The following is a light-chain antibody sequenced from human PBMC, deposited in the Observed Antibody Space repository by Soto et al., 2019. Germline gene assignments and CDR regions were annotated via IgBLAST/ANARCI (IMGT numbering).Light chain of an antibody. Sequence: EIVMTQSPATLSVSPGERATLSCRASQSVSSNLAWYQQKPGQAPRLLIYAASTRATGIPARFSGSGSGTEFTLTISSLQPEDFAVYYCQQYNIWWAFGQGTKVEIK. J-gene: IGKJ1*01. CDR1: QSVSSN. CDR3: QQYNIWWA. V-gene: IGKV3-15*01. CDR2: AAS.